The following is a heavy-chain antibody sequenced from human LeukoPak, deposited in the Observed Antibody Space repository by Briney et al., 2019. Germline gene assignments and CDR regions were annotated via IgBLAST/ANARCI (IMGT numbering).Heavy chain of an antibody. V-gene: IGHV4-4*07. D-gene: IGHD5-12*01. J-gene: IGHJ4*02. Sequence: SETLSLTCTVSGGSISSYYWSWIRQPAGKGLEWIGRFYSGGSADYNPSLKSRVTMSVDTSKNQFSLKLSSVTAADTAVYYCARVYSGYDLPGSLANYYFDYWDQGTLVTVSS. CDR1: GGSISSYY. CDR3: ARVYSGYDLPGSLANYYFDY. CDR2: FYSGGSA.